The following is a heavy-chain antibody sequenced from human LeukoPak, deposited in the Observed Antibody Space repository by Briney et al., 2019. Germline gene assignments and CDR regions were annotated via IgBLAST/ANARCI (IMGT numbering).Heavy chain of an antibody. V-gene: IGHV3-48*03. CDR3: ARSSWFDQYFDY. CDR1: GFTFSSYE. D-gene: IGHD6-13*01. J-gene: IGHJ4*02. CDR2: ISSSGSTI. Sequence: PGGSLRLSCAASGFTFSSYEMNWVRQAPGKGLEWVSYISSSGSTIYYADSVKGRFTISRDNAKNSLYLQMNSLRGEDTAVYYRARSSWFDQYFDYWGQGTLVTVSS.